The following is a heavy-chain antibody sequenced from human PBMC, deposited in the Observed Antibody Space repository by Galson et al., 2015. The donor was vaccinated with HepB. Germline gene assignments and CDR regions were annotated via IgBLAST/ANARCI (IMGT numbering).Heavy chain of an antibody. CDR3: ARDRYYYDSSGYPGDYYYYGMDV. CDR1: GFTFSSYA. D-gene: IGHD3-22*01. CDR2: ISYDGSNK. Sequence: SLRLSCAASGFTFSSYAMHWVRQAPGKGLEWVAVISYDGSNKYYADSVKGRFTISRDNSKNTLYLQMNSLRAEDTAVYYCARDRYYYDSSGYPGDYYYYGMDVWGQGTTVTVSS. J-gene: IGHJ6*02. V-gene: IGHV3-30*04.